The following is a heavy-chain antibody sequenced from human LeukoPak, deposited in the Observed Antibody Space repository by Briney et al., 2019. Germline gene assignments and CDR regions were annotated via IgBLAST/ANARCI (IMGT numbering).Heavy chain of an antibody. V-gene: IGHV1-2*02. CDR3: ARDARWMIAVAVAYFDY. J-gene: IGHJ4*02. D-gene: IGHD6-19*01. CDR2: INPNSGGT. Sequence: GGSLRLSCAASGFTFSSYAMHWVRQAPGQGLEWMGWINPNSGGTNYAQKFQGRVTMTRDTSISTAYMELSRLRSDDTAVYYCARDARWMIAVAVAYFDYWGQGTLVTVSS. CDR1: GFTFSSYA.